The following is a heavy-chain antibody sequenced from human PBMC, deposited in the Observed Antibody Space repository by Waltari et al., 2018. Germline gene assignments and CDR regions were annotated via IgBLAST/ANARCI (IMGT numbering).Heavy chain of an antibody. CDR3: ARNRVMELDAFDI. V-gene: IGHV4-59*01. CDR1: GGSISSYY. Sequence: QVQLQESGPGLVKPSETLSLTCTVSGGSISSYYWSWIRQPPGKGLEWIGYIYYSGSTNYNPSLKSRVTISVDTSKNQFSLKLSSVTAADTAVYYCARNRVMELDAFDIWGQGTMVTVSS. CDR2: IYYSGST. D-gene: IGHD1-26*01. J-gene: IGHJ3*02.